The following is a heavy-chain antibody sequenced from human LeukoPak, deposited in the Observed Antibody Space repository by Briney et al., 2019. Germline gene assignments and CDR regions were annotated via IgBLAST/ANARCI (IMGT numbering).Heavy chain of an antibody. V-gene: IGHV4-34*01. D-gene: IGHD2-15*01. J-gene: IGHJ6*03. CDR3: ARCSGGTHRPGLYYYYYYYMDV. CDR2: INHSGST. CDR1: GGSFSGYY. Sequence: PSETLSLTCAVYGGSFSGYYWSWIRQPPGKGLEWIGEINHSGSTNYNPSLKSRVTISVDTSKNQFSLKLSSVTAADTAVYYCARCSGGTHRPGLYYYYYYYMDVWGKGTTVTVSS.